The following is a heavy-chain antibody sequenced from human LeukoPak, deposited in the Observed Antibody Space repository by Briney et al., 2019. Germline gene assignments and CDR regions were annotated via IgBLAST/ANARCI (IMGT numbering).Heavy chain of an antibody. CDR1: GFTFSSYS. J-gene: IGHJ3*02. CDR3: ARDRGYCSGGSCYPALGDAFDI. V-gene: IGHV3-21*01. CDR2: ISSSSSYI. D-gene: IGHD2-15*01. Sequence: GGSLRLSCAASGFTFSSYSMNWVRQAPGMGLEWVSSISSSSSYIYYADSVKGRFTISRDNAKNSLYLQMNSLRAEDTAVYYCARDRGYCSGGSCYPALGDAFDIWGQGTMVTVSS.